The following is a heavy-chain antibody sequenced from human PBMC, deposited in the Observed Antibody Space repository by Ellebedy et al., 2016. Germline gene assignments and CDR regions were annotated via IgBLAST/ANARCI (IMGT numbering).Heavy chain of an antibody. CDR3: ATDHFDGSGSYLGP. D-gene: IGHD3-10*01. CDR2: FDPEDGET. V-gene: IGHV1-24*01. Sequence: ASVKVSXXVSGYTLTELSMHWVRQAPGKGLEWMGGFDPEDGETIYAQKFQGRVTMTEDTSTDTAYMELSSLRSEDTAVYYCATDHFDGSGSYLGPWGQGTLVTVSS. J-gene: IGHJ5*02. CDR1: GYTLTELS.